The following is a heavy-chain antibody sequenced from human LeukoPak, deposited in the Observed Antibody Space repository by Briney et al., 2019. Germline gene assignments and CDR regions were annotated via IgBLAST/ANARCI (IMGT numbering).Heavy chain of an antibody. D-gene: IGHD6-13*01. J-gene: IGHJ4*02. Sequence: GGSLRLSCAASGFTFSSYSMNWVRQAPGKGLEWVSSISSSSSYIYYADSVKGRFTISRDNAKNSLYLQMNSLRAEDTAVYYCARDEQQLVRGATDYWGQGTLVTVSS. CDR1: GFTFSSYS. CDR2: ISSSSSYI. V-gene: IGHV3-21*01. CDR3: ARDEQQLVRGATDY.